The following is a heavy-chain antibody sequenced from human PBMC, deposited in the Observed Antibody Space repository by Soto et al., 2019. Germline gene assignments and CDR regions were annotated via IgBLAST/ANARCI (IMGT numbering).Heavy chain of an antibody. Sequence: GASVKVSCKASGGTFSSYAISWVRQAPGQGLEWMGGIIPIFGTANYAQKFQGRVTITADESTSTAYMELSSLRSEDTAVYYCARRLGETENYFDYWGQGTLVTVSS. CDR1: GGTFSSYA. CDR2: IIPIFGTA. V-gene: IGHV1-69*13. D-gene: IGHD3-16*01. J-gene: IGHJ4*02. CDR3: ARRLGETENYFDY.